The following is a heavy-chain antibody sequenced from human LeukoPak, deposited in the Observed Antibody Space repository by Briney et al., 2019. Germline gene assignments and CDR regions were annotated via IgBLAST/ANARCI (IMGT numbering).Heavy chain of an antibody. Sequence: SQTLSLTCALSGDTLSSNSAAWNWIRQSPSRGLEWLGRTYYRSKWYNDYAVSVKSRITINPDTSKNQFSLQLNSVTPEDTAVYYCARVLSSSSWYGFDYWGQGTLVTVSS. CDR3: ARVLSSSSWYGFDY. J-gene: IGHJ4*02. V-gene: IGHV6-1*01. CDR2: TYYRSKWYN. D-gene: IGHD6-13*01. CDR1: GDTLSSNSAA.